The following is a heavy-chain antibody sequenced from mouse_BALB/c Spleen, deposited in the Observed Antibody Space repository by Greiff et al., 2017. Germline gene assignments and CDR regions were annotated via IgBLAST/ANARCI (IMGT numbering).Heavy chain of an antibody. CDR2: ISDGGSYT. J-gene: IGHJ3*01. D-gene: IGHD4-1*01. Sequence: EVQGVESGGGLVKPGGSLKLSCAASGFTFSDYYMYWVRQTPEKRLEWVATISDGGSYTYYPDSVKGRFTISRDNAKNNLYLQMSSLKSEDTAMYYCARTGTSAYWGQGTLVTVSA. CDR3: ARTGTSAY. V-gene: IGHV5-4*02. CDR1: GFTFSDYY.